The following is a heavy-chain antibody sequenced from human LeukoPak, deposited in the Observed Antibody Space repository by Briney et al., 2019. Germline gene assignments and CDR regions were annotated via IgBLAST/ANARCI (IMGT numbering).Heavy chain of an antibody. V-gene: IGHV3-30*18. CDR1: GFTFSSYG. J-gene: IGHJ4*02. CDR2: ISYDGSNK. D-gene: IGHD4-17*01. Sequence: GRSLRLSCAASGFTFSSYGMHWVRQAPGKGLEWVAVISYDGSNKYYADSVKGRFTISRDNSKNTLYLQMNSLRAEDTAVYYCAKEDCGDYFDYWGQGTLVTVSS. CDR3: AKEDCGDYFDY.